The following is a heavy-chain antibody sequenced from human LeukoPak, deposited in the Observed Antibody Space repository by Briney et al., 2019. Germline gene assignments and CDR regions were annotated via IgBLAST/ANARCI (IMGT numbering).Heavy chain of an antibody. CDR2: IYYSGSA. CDR3: ARAEVTAGTKYFDL. Sequence: SQTLSLTCNVSGGSISSGDYFLSWIRQPPGKGLEWIGYIYYSGSAYYSPSLRSRFTISGDTSENQFSLKLSSVTATDTAVYYCARAEVTAGTKYFDLWGRGTLVTVSS. D-gene: IGHD6-19*01. J-gene: IGHJ2*01. V-gene: IGHV4-30-4*01. CDR1: GGSISSGDYF.